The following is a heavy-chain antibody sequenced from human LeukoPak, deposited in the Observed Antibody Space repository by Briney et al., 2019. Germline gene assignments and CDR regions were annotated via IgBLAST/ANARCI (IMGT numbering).Heavy chain of an antibody. D-gene: IGHD3-10*01. V-gene: IGHV3-30*04. J-gene: IGHJ4*02. CDR2: ISYNGSNK. CDR1: GFTFSSSA. CDR3: ARDFGRIWFGELFSQGFDY. Sequence: QSGRSLRLSCAASGFTFSSSAMHWVRQAPGKGLEWVAVISYNGSNKYYADSVKGRFTISRDNSKNTLHLQMNSLRAEDTAVYYCARDFGRIWFGELFSQGFDYWGQGTLVTVSS.